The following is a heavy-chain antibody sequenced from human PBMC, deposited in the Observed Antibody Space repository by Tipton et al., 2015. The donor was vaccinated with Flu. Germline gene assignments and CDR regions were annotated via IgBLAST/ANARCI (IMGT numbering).Heavy chain of an antibody. V-gene: IGHV1-69*18. CDR1: GFSFSSYA. J-gene: IGHJ4*02. CDR2: IIPISATT. Sequence: QVQLVQSGAEVKKPGSSVKVSCKASGFSFSSYAITWVRQAPGQGLEWVGRIIPISATTDYAQRFQDRVTVTADESTGTAYMELDSLRSEDTAVYYWARDTYCPGYGSPLYFDFWGPGTLVSVSA. D-gene: IGHD3-9*01. CDR3: ARDTYCPGYGSPLYFDF.